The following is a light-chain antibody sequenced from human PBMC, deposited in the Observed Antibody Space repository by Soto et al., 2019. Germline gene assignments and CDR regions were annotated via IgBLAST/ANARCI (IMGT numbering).Light chain of an antibody. J-gene: IGLJ3*02. V-gene: IGLV2-14*03. CDR2: DVT. CDR1: SSDVGGYNY. Sequence: QSALTQPASVSGSPGHSITISCTGTSSDVGGYNYVSWYQQHPGKAPKLMIYDVTNRPSGVSNRFSGSKSVNTASLTISGLQAEDEADYYCSSYTSSSTVVFGGGTKVPVL. CDR3: SSYTSSSTVV.